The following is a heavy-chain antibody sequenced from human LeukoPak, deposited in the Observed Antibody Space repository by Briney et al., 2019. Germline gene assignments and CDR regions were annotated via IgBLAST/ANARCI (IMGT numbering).Heavy chain of an antibody. CDR1: GFTFSSYW. D-gene: IGHD3-22*01. J-gene: IGHJ4*02. Sequence: GGSLRLSCAASGFTFSSYWMSWVRQAPGEGLEWVANIKQDGSEKYYVDSVKGRFTISRDNAKNSLYLQMNSLRAEDTAVYYCARGLHDSSGYYYSYWGQGTLVTVSS. CDR3: ARGLHDSSGYYYSY. V-gene: IGHV3-7*01. CDR2: IKQDGSEK.